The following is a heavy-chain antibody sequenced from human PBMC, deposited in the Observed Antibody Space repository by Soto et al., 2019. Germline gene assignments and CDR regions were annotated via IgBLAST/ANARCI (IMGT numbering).Heavy chain of an antibody. CDR2: ISAYNGNT. CDR1: GYTFTSYG. D-gene: IGHD3-10*01. V-gene: IGHV1-18*01. CDR3: ARVRLAMVRGSWFDP. J-gene: IGHJ5*02. Sequence: ASVKVSCKASGYTFTSYGISWVRQAPGQGLEWMGWISAYNGNTNYAQKLQGRVTMTTDTSTSTAYMELRSLRSDDTAVYYCARVRLAMVRGSWFDPWGQGTLVTVSS.